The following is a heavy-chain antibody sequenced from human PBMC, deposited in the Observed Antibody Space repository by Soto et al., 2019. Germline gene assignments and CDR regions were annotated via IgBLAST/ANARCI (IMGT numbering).Heavy chain of an antibody. V-gene: IGHV3-48*03. CDR3: ARDRNPRGYSYGRGPYGMDV. Sequence: EVQLVESGGGLVQPGGSLRLSCAASGFTFSSYEMNWVRQAPGKGLEGVSYISSSGSTIYYADSVKGRFTISRDNAKNSLYLQMNSRRAEDTAVYYCARDRNPRGYSYGRGPYGMDVWGQGTTVTVSS. CDR2: ISSSGSTI. J-gene: IGHJ6*02. D-gene: IGHD5-18*01. CDR1: GFTFSSYE.